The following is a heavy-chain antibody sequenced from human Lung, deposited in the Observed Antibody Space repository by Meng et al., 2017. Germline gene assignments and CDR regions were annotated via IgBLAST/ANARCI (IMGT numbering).Heavy chain of an antibody. J-gene: IGHJ2*01. Sequence: QVQPQESGPGLVKPSQTLSLTCTVSGGSISSSNYYWSWIRQPPGKGLEWSGHIYNSGSTYYNPSLKSRITISVDTSKNQFSLKLSSVTAADTAVYYCARGQKGYFDLWGRGTLVTGSS. V-gene: IGHV4-30-4*01. CDR3: ARGQKGYFDL. CDR1: GGSISSSNYY. CDR2: IYNSGST.